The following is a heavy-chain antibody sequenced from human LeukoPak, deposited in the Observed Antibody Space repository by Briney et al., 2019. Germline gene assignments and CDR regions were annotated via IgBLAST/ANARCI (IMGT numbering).Heavy chain of an antibody. CDR3: ARVVGATSIDS. D-gene: IGHD2-15*01. CDR1: GSSISSDYY. Sequence: PSETLSLTCSVSGSSISSDYYWGWVRQPPGKGLEWIGSIKHRGRSYYNPSLKSRVTISVDTSKNQFSLQLSSVPAADTAVYYCARVVGATSIDSWGQGKLVTVSS. CDR2: IKHRGRS. J-gene: IGHJ4*02. V-gene: IGHV4-38-2*02.